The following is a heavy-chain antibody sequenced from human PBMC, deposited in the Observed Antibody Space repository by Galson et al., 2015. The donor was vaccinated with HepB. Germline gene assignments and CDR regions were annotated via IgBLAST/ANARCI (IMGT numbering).Heavy chain of an antibody. D-gene: IGHD2-15*01. V-gene: IGHV3-23*01. Sequence: SLRLSCAASGLTFRTYAMSWVRQVPGRGLEWVSVISGSGLNSFHADSVKGRFTISRDDSKNTVYLQMNSVRVEDTAVYFCAKDFCRADNCDPFDYWGQGTLVTVSS. CDR3: AKDFCRADNCDPFDY. CDR1: GLTFRTYA. CDR2: ISGSGLNS. J-gene: IGHJ4*02.